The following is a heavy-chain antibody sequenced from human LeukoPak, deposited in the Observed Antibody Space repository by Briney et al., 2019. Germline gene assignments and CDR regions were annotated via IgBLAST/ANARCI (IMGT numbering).Heavy chain of an antibody. V-gene: IGHV1-2*02. CDR1: GYTFTDSF. CDR2: INPNGGGT. Sequence: ASVKVSCKASGYTFTDSFMHWVRQAPGQGPESMGWINPNGGGTRYAQKFQGRVTMTRDTSISTAYMELNRLTSDDTAVYYCVRDCGVAGEKDYWGQGTLVTVSS. D-gene: IGHD6-19*01. CDR3: VRDCGVAGEKDY. J-gene: IGHJ4*02.